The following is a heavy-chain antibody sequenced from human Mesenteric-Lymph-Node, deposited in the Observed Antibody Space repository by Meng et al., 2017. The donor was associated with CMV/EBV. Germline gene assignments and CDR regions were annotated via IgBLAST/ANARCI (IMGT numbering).Heavy chain of an antibody. D-gene: IGHD4-11*01. CDR3: ARGLAVYSTTGLFDY. J-gene: IGHJ4*02. CDR2: ITSTGDSK. CDR1: EFSFSGYS. V-gene: IGHV3-48*04. Sequence: GESLKISCAASEFSFSGYSMNWVRQAPGKGLEWVSYITSTGDSKYYAQSVKGRFTISRDNAKNSVYLQMNSLRAEDTAVYYCARGLAVYSTTGLFDYWGQGTLVTVSS.